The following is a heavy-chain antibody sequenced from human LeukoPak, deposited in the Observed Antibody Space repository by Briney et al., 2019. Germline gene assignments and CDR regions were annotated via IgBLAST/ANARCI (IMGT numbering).Heavy chain of an antibody. J-gene: IGHJ5*02. Sequence: EASVKVSCKASGYTCTSYGISWVRQAPGQGLEWMGWISAYNGNTNYAQKLQGRVTMTTDTSTSTAYMELRSLRSHDTALYYCAREDYDFWSGYYTKQYNWFDPWGQGTLVTVSS. V-gene: IGHV1-18*01. D-gene: IGHD3-3*01. CDR2: ISAYNGNT. CDR3: AREDYDFWSGYYTKQYNWFDP. CDR1: GYTCTSYG.